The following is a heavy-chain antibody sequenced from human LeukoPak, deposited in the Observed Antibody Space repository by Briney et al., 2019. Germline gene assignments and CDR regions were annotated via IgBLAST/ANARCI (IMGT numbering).Heavy chain of an antibody. CDR2: INAGNGNT. D-gene: IGHD3-22*01. V-gene: IGHV1-3*03. Sequence: ASVKVSCKASGYTFTSYAMHWVRQAPGHRLEWMGWINAGNGNTKYSQEFQGRVTITRDTSASTAYMEPSSLRSEDMAVYYCARGGGTEWLLVPFEYWGQGTLVTVSS. CDR3: ARGGGTEWLLVPFEY. CDR1: GYTFTSYA. J-gene: IGHJ4*02.